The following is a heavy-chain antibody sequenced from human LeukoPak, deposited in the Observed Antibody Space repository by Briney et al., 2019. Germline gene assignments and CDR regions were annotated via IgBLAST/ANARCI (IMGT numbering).Heavy chain of an antibody. CDR1: GFTFSSYS. CDR3: ARVTGYMIEDYFDY. V-gene: IGHV3-21*01. D-gene: IGHD3-22*01. J-gene: IGHJ4*02. Sequence: AGGSLRLSCAASGFTFSSYSMNWVRQAPGKGLEWVSSISSSSSYIYYADSVKGRFTISRDNAKNSLYLQMSSLRAEDTAVYYCARVTGYMIEDYFDYWGQGTLVTVSS. CDR2: ISSSSSYI.